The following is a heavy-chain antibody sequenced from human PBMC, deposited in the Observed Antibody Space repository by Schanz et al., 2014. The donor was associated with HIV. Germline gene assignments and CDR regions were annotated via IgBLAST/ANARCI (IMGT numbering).Heavy chain of an antibody. CDR3: ARDLSLASSTPTLAFDI. CDR1: GGAFTNYA. J-gene: IGHJ3*02. V-gene: IGHV1-69*01. CDR2: IIPFFGTA. D-gene: IGHD2-2*01. Sequence: QVPLVQSGAEVKKPGSSVKVSCKTFGGAFTNYAISWVRQAPGQGLQWMGGIIPFFGTANYAQTLQGRLTITADESTGTAYMELSSLRSEDTAVYYCARDLSLASSTPTLAFDIWGQGTMVTVSS.